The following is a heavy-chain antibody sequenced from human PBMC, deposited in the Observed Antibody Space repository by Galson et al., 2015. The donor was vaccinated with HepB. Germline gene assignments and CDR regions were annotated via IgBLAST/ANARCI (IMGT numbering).Heavy chain of an antibody. CDR2: FIPMVGTA. V-gene: IGHV1-69*13. D-gene: IGHD3-10*01. J-gene: IGHJ6*03. CDR1: GGTFRSYA. CDR3: ARDKNPTTVLRGVIENNFYYMDV. Sequence: SVKVSCKASGGTFRSYAISWVRQAPGQGLEWVGGFIPMVGTANYAQTFKGRVTITADESTSTAYMGVSSLRAEDTAVYYCARDKNPTTVLRGVIENNFYYMDVWGKGTTVTVSS.